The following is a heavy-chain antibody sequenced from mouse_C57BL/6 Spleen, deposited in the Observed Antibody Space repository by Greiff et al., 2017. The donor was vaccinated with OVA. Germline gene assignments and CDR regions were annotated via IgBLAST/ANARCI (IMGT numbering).Heavy chain of an antibody. Sequence: EVQLQQSGPELVKPGASVKISCKASGYSFTDYNMNWVKQSNGKSLEWIGVLNPNYGTTSYNQKFKGKATLTVDQSSSTAYMQLNSLTSEDSAVYYCEVWDENYWYFDVWGTGTTVTVSS. V-gene: IGHV1-39*01. CDR1: GYSFTDYN. D-gene: IGHD4-1*01. J-gene: IGHJ1*03. CDR2: LNPNYGTT. CDR3: EVWDENYWYFDV.